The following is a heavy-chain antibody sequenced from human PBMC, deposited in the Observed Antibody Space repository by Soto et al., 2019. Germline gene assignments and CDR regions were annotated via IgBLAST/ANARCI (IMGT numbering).Heavy chain of an antibody. CDR2: IYYSGST. V-gene: IGHV4-59*08. J-gene: IGHJ3*02. CDR1: GGSISSYY. Sequence: QVQLQESGPGLVKPSETLSLTCTVSGGSISSYYWSWIRQPPGKGLEWIGYIYYSGSTNYNPSLKNRITRLVDSSKNRTSLNLSALHAADTAVFDCAEHARPPGWELLLGGETFGICGQGPMGTVS. D-gene: IGHD1-26*01. CDR3: AEHARPPGWELLLGGETFGI.